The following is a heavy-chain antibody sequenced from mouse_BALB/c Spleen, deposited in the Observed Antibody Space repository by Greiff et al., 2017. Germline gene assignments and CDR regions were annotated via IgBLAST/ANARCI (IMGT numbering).Heavy chain of an antibody. CDR3: ARESPNWDGDWYFDV. D-gene: IGHD4-1*02. CDR1: GFSLTSYG. Sequence: VKLVESGPGLVAPSQSLSITCTVSGFSLTSYGVHWVRQPPGKGLEWLGVIWAGGSTNYNSALMSRLSISKDNSKSQVFLKMNSLQTDDTAMYYCARESPNWDGDWYFDVWGAGTTVTVSS. V-gene: IGHV2-9*02. CDR2: IWAGGST. J-gene: IGHJ1*01.